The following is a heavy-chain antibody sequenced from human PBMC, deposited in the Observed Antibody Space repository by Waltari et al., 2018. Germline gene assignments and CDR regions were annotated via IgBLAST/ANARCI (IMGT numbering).Heavy chain of an antibody. V-gene: IGHV4-4*07. J-gene: IGHJ4*02. CDR1: GGSISSYY. CDR2: IYTSGST. D-gene: IGHD6-13*01. CDR3: ASTVAAAQGGDFDY. Sequence: QVQLQESGPGLVKPSETLSLPCPVSGGSISSYYWIWIRQPAGKGLEWIGRIYTSGSTNYNPSLKSRVTMSVDTSKNQFSLKLSSVTAADTAVYYCASTVAAAQGGDFDYWGQGTLVTVSS.